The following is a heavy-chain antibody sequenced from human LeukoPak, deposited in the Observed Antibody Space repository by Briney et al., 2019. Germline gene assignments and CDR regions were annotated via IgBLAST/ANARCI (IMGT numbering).Heavy chain of an antibody. CDR1: GFTFSSYW. CDR3: ARELLTVTTWDY. D-gene: IGHD4-17*01. J-gene: IGHJ4*02. Sequence: GGSLRFSCAASGFTFSSYWMSWVRQAPGKGLEWVANIKPDGSEKYYVDSVKGRFTISRDDAKNSVYLQMDSLRGEDTAVYYCARELLTVTTWDYWGQGTLVTVSS. CDR2: IKPDGSEK. V-gene: IGHV3-7*01.